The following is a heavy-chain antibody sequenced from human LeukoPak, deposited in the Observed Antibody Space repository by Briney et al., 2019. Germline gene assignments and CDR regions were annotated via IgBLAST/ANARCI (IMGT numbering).Heavy chain of an antibody. CDR1: GFTFSSYA. Sequence: GGSLRLSCASSGFTFSSYAMSWVRQAPGKGLEWVSAISGSGGSTYYAGSVKGRFTISRDNSKNKLYLRMNSLRDEDTAVYYCAKPMVACSGGSCLFAFDIWGQGTMVTVSS. J-gene: IGHJ3*02. CDR2: ISGSGGST. D-gene: IGHD2-15*01. CDR3: AKPMVACSGGSCLFAFDI. V-gene: IGHV3-23*01.